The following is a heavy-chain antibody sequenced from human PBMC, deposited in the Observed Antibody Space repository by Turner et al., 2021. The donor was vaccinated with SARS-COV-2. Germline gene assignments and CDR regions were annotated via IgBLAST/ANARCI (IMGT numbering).Heavy chain of an antibody. CDR3: ARDSPYCTNGVCYTSYYGMDV. J-gene: IGHJ6*02. Sequence: QVQLVVSGGGVVQPGRSLRLSCAASGFTFSSYAMHWVRQAPGKGLEWVAVISYDGSNKYYADSVKGRFTISRDNSKNTLYLQMNSLRAEDTAVYYCARDSPYCTNGVCYTSYYGMDVWGQGTTVTVSS. CDR2: ISYDGSNK. CDR1: GFTFSSYA. D-gene: IGHD2-8*01. V-gene: IGHV3-30*04.